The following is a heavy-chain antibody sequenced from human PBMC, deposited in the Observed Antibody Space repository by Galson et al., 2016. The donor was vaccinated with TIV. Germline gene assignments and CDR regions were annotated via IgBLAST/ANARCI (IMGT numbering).Heavy chain of an antibody. Sequence: CAISGDSVSGRTAAWNWVRQSPSRGLEWLGRTYYTSKWNTDYAVSVKGRIIIRPDTSMNQVSLQLSSVIPDDTAVYYCSRGNWNYGMGGAMDVWGRGTTVTVSS. CDR2: TYYTSKWNT. J-gene: IGHJ6*02. CDR3: SRGNWNYGMGGAMDV. V-gene: IGHV6-1*01. D-gene: IGHD1-7*01. CDR1: GDSVSGRTAA.